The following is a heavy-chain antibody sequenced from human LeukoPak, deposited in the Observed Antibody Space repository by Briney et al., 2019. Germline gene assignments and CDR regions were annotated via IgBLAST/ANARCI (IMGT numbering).Heavy chain of an antibody. V-gene: IGHV4-34*01. CDR1: GGSFSGYY. CDR3: ARPNSGSYQRSAFDI. D-gene: IGHD1-26*01. CDR2: INHSGST. Sequence: SETLSLTCAVYGGSFSGYYWSWIRQPPGKGLEWIGEINHSGSTNYNPSLTSRVTISVDTSKNQFSLKLSSVTAADTAVYYCARPNSGSYQRSAFDIWGQGTMVTVSS. J-gene: IGHJ3*02.